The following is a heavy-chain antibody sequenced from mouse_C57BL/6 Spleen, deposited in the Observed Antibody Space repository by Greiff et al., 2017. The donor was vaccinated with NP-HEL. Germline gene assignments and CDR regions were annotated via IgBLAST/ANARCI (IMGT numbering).Heavy chain of an antibody. CDR1: GFTFSSYA. D-gene: IGHD2-5*01. CDR2: ISDGGSYT. V-gene: IGHV5-4*01. CDR3: ARDPLYYSNYSGYFDV. J-gene: IGHJ1*03. Sequence: EVMLVESGGGLVKPGGSLKLSCAASGFTFSSYAMSWVRQTPEKRLEWVATISDGGSYTYYPDNVKGRFTISRDNAKNNLYLQMSHLKSEDTAMYYCARDPLYYSNYSGYFDVWGTGTTVTVSS.